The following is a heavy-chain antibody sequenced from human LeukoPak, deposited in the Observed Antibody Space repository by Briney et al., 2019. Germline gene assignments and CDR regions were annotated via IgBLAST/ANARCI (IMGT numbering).Heavy chain of an antibody. CDR3: ATKGGKRGYSYGIDY. CDR1: GYTFTGYY. V-gene: IGHV1-2*02. D-gene: IGHD5-18*01. Sequence: ASVKVSCKASGYTFTGYYMHRVRQAPGKGLEWMGWINPNSGGTNYAQKFQGRVTMTRDTSISTAYMELSRLRSDDTAVYYCATKGGKRGYSYGIDYWGQGTLVTVSS. J-gene: IGHJ4*02. CDR2: INPNSGGT.